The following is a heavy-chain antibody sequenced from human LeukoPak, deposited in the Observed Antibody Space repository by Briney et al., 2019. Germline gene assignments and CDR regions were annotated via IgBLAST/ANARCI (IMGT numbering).Heavy chain of an antibody. CDR2: ISSSGSTI. V-gene: IGHV3-48*03. CDR3: AREEEAAAIVDY. CDR1: GFTLSSYE. Sequence: GGTLRLSCAASGFTLSSYEMNWVRQAPGQGLGWVSYISSSGSTIYYAGSVKGRFTISRDKSKNSLYLQMNSLRAEDTAVYYCAREEEAAAIVDYWGQGTLVTVSS. J-gene: IGHJ4*02. D-gene: IGHD6-13*01.